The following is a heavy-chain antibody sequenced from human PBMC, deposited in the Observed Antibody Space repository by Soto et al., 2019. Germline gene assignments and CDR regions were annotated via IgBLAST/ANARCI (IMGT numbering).Heavy chain of an antibody. CDR2: IYHSGST. Sequence: QVQLQESGPGLVKPSGTLSLICAVSGGSINNTNWWSWVRQSPGKGLEWIGEIYHSGSTTYNPSLKRRVTISVDKSKNQFSLNLSSVTAADTAVYYCAKGEYDYVWGSYRINWFDPWGQGTLVTVSS. CDR1: GGSINNTNW. J-gene: IGHJ5*02. CDR3: AKGEYDYVWGSYRINWFDP. V-gene: IGHV4-4*02. D-gene: IGHD3-16*01.